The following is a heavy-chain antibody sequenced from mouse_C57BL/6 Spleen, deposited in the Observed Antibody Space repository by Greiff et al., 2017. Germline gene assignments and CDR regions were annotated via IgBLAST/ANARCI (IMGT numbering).Heavy chain of an antibody. J-gene: IGHJ2*01. CDR3: ARCLSTVGGFDY. V-gene: IGHV1-82*01. D-gene: IGHD1-1*01. Sequence: QVQLQQSGPELVKPGASVKISCKASGYAFSSSWMNWVKQRPGKGLEWIGRICPGDGDTNYNGKFKGKATLTADKSSSTAYMQLSSLTSEDAAVYFCARCLSTVGGFDYWGQGTTLTVSS. CDR2: ICPGDGDT. CDR1: GYAFSSSW.